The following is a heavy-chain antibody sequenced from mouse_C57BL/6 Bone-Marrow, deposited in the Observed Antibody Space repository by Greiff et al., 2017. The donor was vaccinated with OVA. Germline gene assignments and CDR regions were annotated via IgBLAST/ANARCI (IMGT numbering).Heavy chain of an antibody. D-gene: IGHD1-3*01. J-gene: IGHJ4*01. CDR3: AIKGRINYYAMDY. Sequence: EVQLQQSGPELVKPGASVKISCKASGYTFTDYYMNWVKQSHGKSLEWIGDINPNNGGTSYNQKFKGKATLTVDKSSSTAYMELRSLTSEDSAVYYCAIKGRINYYAMDYWGQGTSVTVSS. CDR2: INPNNGGT. CDR1: GYTFTDYY. V-gene: IGHV1-26*01.